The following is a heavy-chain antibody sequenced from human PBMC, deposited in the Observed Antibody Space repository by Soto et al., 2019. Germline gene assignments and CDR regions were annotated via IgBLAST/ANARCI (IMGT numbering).Heavy chain of an antibody. CDR3: ARAPLPFNWFAP. CDR2: IYYSGRT. Sequence: QVQLQESGPGLVKPSQTLSLTCTVSGGSISSGGYYWSWIRQHPGKGLEWIGYIYYSGRTYYNPSRKSRVTISVDPSKTQFSLKLRSVTAADTAVYYCARAPLPFNWFAPWGQGTLVTVSS. V-gene: IGHV4-31*03. CDR1: GGSISSGGYY. J-gene: IGHJ5*02. D-gene: IGHD3-16*01.